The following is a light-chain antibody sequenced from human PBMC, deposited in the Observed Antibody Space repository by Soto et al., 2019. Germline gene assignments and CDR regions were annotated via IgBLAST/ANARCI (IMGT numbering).Light chain of an antibody. Sequence: DIQMTQSPSSLPASIGDRVTITCRASQTIRTSLNWYQQKAGKAPNLLISSASSLHSGVPSRFTGTGSGTDFTLTISSLQSEDFATYFCQQRFEIPVTFGQGTKLEI. J-gene: IGKJ2*01. V-gene: IGKV1-39*01. CDR3: QQRFEIPVT. CDR1: QTIRTS. CDR2: SAS.